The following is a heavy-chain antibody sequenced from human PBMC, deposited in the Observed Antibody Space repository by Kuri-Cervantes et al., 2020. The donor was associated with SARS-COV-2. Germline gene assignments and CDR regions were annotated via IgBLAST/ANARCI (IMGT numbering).Heavy chain of an antibody. J-gene: IGHJ4*02. CDR1: GYTFTSYA. CDR2: SNAGNGNT. Sequence: ASVKVSCKASGYTFTSYAMHWVRQAPGQRLEWMGWSNAGNGNTKYSQEFQGRVTITRDTSISTAYMELSRLRSDDTAVYYCARDPTIAAAATNFDYWGQGTLVTVSS. CDR3: ARDPTIAAAATNFDY. V-gene: IGHV1-3*02. D-gene: IGHD6-13*01.